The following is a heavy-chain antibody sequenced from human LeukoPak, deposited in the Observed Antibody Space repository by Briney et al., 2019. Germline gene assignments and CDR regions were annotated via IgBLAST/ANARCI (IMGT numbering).Heavy chain of an antibody. CDR3: ARDRWFDP. CDR2: ISGDGDST. V-gene: IGHV3-64*04. CDR1: GFTFTSYA. Sequence: GGSLRLSCSASGFTFTSYAMHWVRQAPGKGLEYVSAISGDGDSTYYADSVKGRFTISRDNSKNTLYLQMNSLRAEDTAIYYCARDRWFDPWGQGTLVTVSS. J-gene: IGHJ5*02.